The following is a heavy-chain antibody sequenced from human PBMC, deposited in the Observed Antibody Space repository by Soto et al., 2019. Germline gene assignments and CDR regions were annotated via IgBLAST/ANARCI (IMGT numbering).Heavy chain of an antibody. CDR1: GYTFISYD. D-gene: IGHD4-4*01. CDR2: MNPNTGDT. Sequence: QVQLVQSGAEVKKPGASVKVSCKASGYTFISYDINWVRQATGQGLEWMGWMNPNTGDTGYAQKFQGRVTMTRNTTINTANPELSSLRSDDTAVYFCARGDGYSFDYWGQGTRVTVSS. CDR3: ARGDGYSFDY. J-gene: IGHJ4*02. V-gene: IGHV1-8*01.